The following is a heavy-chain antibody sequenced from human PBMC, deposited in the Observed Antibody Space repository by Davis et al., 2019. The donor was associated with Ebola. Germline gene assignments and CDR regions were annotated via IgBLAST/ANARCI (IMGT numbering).Heavy chain of an antibody. CDR2: VYYSGST. CDR1: GGSISSSY. V-gene: IGHV4-59*08. J-gene: IGHJ4*02. Sequence: GSLRLSCTVSGGSISSSYWSWIRQPPGKGLEWIGYVYYSGSTNYNPSLKSRVTMSIDTSKNQFSLKLSSVTAADTAVFYCARLYYYDSSGYYPHYFDYWGQGTLVTVSS. CDR3: ARLYYYDSSGYYPHYFDY. D-gene: IGHD3-22*01.